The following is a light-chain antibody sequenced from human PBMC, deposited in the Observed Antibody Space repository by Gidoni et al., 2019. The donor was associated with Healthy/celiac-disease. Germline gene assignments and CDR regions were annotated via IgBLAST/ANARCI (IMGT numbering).Light chain of an antibody. CDR1: QSGSSN. CDR2: GAS. CDR3: QQYNNWPLT. Sequence: EIVMTQSPATLSVSPGERATLPCRASQSGSSNLAWYQQKPGHAPRLLIYGASTRATGIPARFSGSGSGTEFTLTISSLQSEDFAVYYCQQYNNWPLTFGGGTKVEIK. V-gene: IGKV3-15*01. J-gene: IGKJ4*01.